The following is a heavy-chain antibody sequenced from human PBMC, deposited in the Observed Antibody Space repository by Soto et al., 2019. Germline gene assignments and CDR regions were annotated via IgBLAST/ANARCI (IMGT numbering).Heavy chain of an antibody. CDR1: GFSLSTSGVG. CDR3: ARGGRTTYYSTFFDY. D-gene: IGHD3-10*01. V-gene: IGHV2-5*02. CDR2: IYWDDDK. Sequence: VSGPTLVNPTQTLTLTCTFSGFSLSTSGVGVGWIRQPPGKALEWLAVIYWDDDKRYSPSLKSRLTITKDTSKNQVVLTLTNVNTVDTATYYCARGGRTTYYSTFFDYWGQRTLVTVSS. J-gene: IGHJ4*02.